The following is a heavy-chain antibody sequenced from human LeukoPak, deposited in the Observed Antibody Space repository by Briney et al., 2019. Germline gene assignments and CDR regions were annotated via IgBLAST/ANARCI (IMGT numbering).Heavy chain of an antibody. D-gene: IGHD6-6*01. CDR1: GYTFTGYY. CDR2: INPNSGGT. V-gene: IGHV1-2*02. J-gene: IGHJ5*02. Sequence: ASVKVSCNASGYTFTGYYMHWVRQAPGQGLEWMGWINPNSGGTNYAQKFQGRVTMTRDTSISTAYMDLSRLRSDDTAVYYCAREAPYSTSSDWFDPWGQGTLVTVSS. CDR3: AREAPYSTSSDWFDP.